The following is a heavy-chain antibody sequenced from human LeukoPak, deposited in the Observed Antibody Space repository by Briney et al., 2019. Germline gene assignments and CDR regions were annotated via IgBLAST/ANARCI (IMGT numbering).Heavy chain of an antibody. D-gene: IGHD3-22*01. J-gene: IGHJ2*01. CDR3: ARRAYYDSSGYSPASGCFDL. Sequence: SETLSLTCTVSGGSIFSYYWNWIRQPPGKGLEWIGYIYSNGITSYNPSLRSRGTISIATSKNQFSLRLRSVTAADTAIYYCARRAYYDSSGYSPASGCFDLWGRGTLVSVSS. CDR1: GGSIFSYY. V-gene: IGHV4-4*08. CDR2: IYSNGIT.